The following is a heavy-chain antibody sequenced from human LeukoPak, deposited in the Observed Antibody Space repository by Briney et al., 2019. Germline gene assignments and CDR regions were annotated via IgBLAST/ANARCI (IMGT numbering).Heavy chain of an antibody. Sequence: SSQTLSLTCAISGDNIYSSSNGTTWHWIRQSPSRGLELLGRTYYRSKGYYDYGVSVKRRVTMNPSKHQFCLKLNSVTPQDTAVYYCARGVGSSTISYFDFWGQGTLVTVSS. CDR1: GDNIYSSSNGTT. D-gene: IGHD2-2*01. V-gene: IGHV6-1*01. CDR2: TYYRSKGYY. J-gene: IGHJ4*02. CDR3: ARGVGSSTISYFDF.